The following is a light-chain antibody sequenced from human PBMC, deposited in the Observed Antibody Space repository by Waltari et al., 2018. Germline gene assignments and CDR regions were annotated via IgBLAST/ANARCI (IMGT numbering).Light chain of an antibody. V-gene: IGLV2-8*01. CDR2: GVN. CDR3: YSSAGSNNWV. CDR1: SRDVGPY. Sequence: QSALTQPPSASGSPGQSVTISCTGTSRDVGPYVSWYQQHPGKAPQLMVYGVNKRPSGVPERFAGSKSGNMASLTVSGLQADDEADYYCYSSAGSNNWVFGGGTKLTVL. J-gene: IGLJ3*02.